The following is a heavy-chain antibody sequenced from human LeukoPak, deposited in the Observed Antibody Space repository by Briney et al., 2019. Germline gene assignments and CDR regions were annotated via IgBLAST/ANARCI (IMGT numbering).Heavy chain of an antibody. CDR1: GFSFSSYE. J-gene: IGHJ4*02. D-gene: IGHD3-16*01. Sequence: GGSLRLSCAASGFSFSSYEMNWVRQAPGKGLEWVSYISSSGSTIYYADSVKGRFTISRDNAKNSLYLQMNSLRAEDTAVYYCAKIPLDYDYVWGSSCWGQGTLVTVSS. CDR2: ISSSGSTI. CDR3: AKIPLDYDYVWGSSC. V-gene: IGHV3-48*03.